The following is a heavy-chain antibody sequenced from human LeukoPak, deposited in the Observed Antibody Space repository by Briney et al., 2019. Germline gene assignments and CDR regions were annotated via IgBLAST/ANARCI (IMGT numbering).Heavy chain of an antibody. CDR3: ARQLPPYYYDSSGPEGRAFDI. Sequence: SETLSLTCTVSGGSINSYYWSWIRQPPGKGLEWIGSIYHSGSTYYNPSLKSRVTISVDTSKNQFSLKLSSVTAADTAVYYCARQLPPYYYDSSGPEGRAFDIWGQGTMVTVSS. CDR1: GGSINSYY. V-gene: IGHV4-59*08. CDR2: IYHSGST. J-gene: IGHJ3*02. D-gene: IGHD3-22*01.